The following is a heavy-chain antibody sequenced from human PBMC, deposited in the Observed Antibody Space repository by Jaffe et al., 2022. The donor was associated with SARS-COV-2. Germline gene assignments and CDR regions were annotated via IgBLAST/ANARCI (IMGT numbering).Heavy chain of an antibody. CDR3: ARGEIDSSGYYVY. Sequence: QVQLQQWGAGLLKPSETLSLTCAVYGGSFSGYYWSWIRQPPGKGLEWIGEINHSGSTNYNPSLKSRVTISVDTSKNQFSLKLSSVTAADTAVYYCARGEIDSSGYYVYWGQGTLVTVSS. CDR2: INHSGST. V-gene: IGHV4-34*01. D-gene: IGHD3-22*01. J-gene: IGHJ4*02. CDR1: GGSFSGYY.